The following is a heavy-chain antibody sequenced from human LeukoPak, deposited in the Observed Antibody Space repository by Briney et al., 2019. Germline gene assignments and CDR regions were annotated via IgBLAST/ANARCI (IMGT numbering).Heavy chain of an antibody. V-gene: IGHV3-20*01. Sequence: PGGSLGLSCAASGFTFDDYGMSWVRQAPGKGLEWVSGINWNGGSTGYADSVKGRFTISRDNAKNSLYLQMNSLRAEDTALYHCARSDSSGYYLAFDIWGQGTMVTVSS. CDR2: INWNGGST. D-gene: IGHD3-22*01. J-gene: IGHJ3*02. CDR1: GFTFDDYG. CDR3: ARSDSSGYYLAFDI.